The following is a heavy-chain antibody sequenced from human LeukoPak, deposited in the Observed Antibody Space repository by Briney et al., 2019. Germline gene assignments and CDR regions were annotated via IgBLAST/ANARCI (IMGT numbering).Heavy chain of an antibody. CDR1: GYTFTGYY. CDR2: INPNSGGT. D-gene: IGHD3-22*01. Sequence: ASVKVSCKASGYTFTGYYMHCVRQAPGQGLEWMGRINPNSGGTNYAQKFQGGVTMTRDTSISKAYMELSRLRSDDTAVYYCARYYYDSSGPDYWGQGTLVTVSS. J-gene: IGHJ4*02. CDR3: ARYYYDSSGPDY. V-gene: IGHV1-2*06.